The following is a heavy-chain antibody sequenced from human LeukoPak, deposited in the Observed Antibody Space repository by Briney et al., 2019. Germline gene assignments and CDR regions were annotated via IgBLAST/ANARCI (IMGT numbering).Heavy chain of an antibody. V-gene: IGHV3-73*01. CDR2: IRSKANLYPI. CDR3: TRIQWLGEYNWFDL. CDR1: GFTFRGSA. D-gene: IGHD6-19*01. J-gene: IGHJ5*02. Sequence: GGSPKLSCAASGFTFRGSAMHRVRQASGTGPEWVGRIRSKANLYPIAHAASVKGRFTIYSDDSKNTAYLQMTSLKTEDTAVYYCTRIQWLGEYNWFDLWGQGTLVTVSS.